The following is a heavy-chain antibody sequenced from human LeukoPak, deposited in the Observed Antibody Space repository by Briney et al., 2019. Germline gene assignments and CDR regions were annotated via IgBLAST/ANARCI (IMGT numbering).Heavy chain of an antibody. CDR1: GGSFSGYY. D-gene: IGHD2-8*01. Sequence: NPSETLSLTCAVYGGSFSGYYWSWIRQSPGKGLEWIGNIHYSGNSNYNPSLKSRVTISIDTSRKQFFLKLSSVTAADTAVYYCVLAPNSNWFDFWGQGTQVTVSS. V-gene: IGHV4-59*08. CDR3: VLAPNSNWFDF. J-gene: IGHJ5*01. CDR2: IHYSGNS.